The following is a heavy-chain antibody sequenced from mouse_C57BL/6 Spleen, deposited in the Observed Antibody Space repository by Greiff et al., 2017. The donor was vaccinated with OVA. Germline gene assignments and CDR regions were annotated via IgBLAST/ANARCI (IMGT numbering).Heavy chain of an antibody. CDR3: TRYDYDSWFAY. CDR1: GYTFTDYE. CDR2: IDPETGGT. Sequence: VQLQQSGAELVRPGASVTPSCKASGYTFTDYEMHWVKQTPVHGLEWIGAIDPETGGTAYNQKFKGKAILTADKSSSTAYMELRSLTSEDSAVYYCTRYDYDSWFAYWGQGTLVTVSA. J-gene: IGHJ3*01. D-gene: IGHD2-4*01. V-gene: IGHV1-15*01.